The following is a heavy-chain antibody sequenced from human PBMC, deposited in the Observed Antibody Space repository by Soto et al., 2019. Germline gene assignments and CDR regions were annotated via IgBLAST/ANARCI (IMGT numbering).Heavy chain of an antibody. J-gene: IGHJ6*02. CDR3: ARGASITMVRGVITPLEV. V-gene: IGHV3-21*01. CDR1: GFTFSSYS. Sequence: EVQLVESGGGLVKPGGSLRLSCAASGFTFSSYSMNWVRQAPGKGLEWVSSISSSSSYIYYADSVKGRFTISRDNAKNSLYLQMNSLRAEDTAVYYCARGASITMVRGVITPLEVWGQGTTVTVSS. D-gene: IGHD3-10*01. CDR2: ISSSSSYI.